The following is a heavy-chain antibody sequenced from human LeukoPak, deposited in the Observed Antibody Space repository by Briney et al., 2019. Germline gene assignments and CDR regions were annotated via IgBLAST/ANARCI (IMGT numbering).Heavy chain of an antibody. D-gene: IGHD4-17*01. J-gene: IGHJ3*02. Sequence: SETLSLTCTVSGGSISSYYWSWIRQPPGKGLEWIGYIYYSGSTNYNPSLKSRVIISVDTSKNQFSLKLSSVTAADTAVYYCARGDGDYVSNAFDIWGQGTMVTVSS. CDR3: ARGDGDYVSNAFDI. CDR2: IYYSGST. CDR1: GGSISSYY. V-gene: IGHV4-59*01.